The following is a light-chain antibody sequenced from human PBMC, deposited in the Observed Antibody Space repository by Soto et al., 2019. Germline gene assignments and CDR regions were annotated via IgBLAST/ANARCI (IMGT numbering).Light chain of an antibody. V-gene: IGKV2-24*01. J-gene: IGKJ1*01. CDR1: QSLVHSDGNTY. CDR3: VQATDFPRT. Sequence: DIVLTQTPLSSPVTLGQPASISCRSSQSLVHSDGNTYLNWLLQRPGQPPRLLIYSVSNRVSGVPDRFSGSGARTDFTLRISRVEADDVGIYYCVQATDFPRTFGQGTKVEIK. CDR2: SVS.